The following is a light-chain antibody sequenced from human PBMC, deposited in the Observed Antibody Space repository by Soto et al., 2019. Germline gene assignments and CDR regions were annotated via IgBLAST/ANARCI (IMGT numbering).Light chain of an antibody. CDR1: QSVRSNY. CDR2: GVS. J-gene: IGKJ2*01. V-gene: IGKV3-20*01. Sequence: EIVLTQSPGTLSLSPGERATLSCRASQSVRSNYLAWYQQKPGQAPRLLIYGVSSRATGIPDRFSGSGSGTDFTLTISRLEPEDFAVYYCQQYGDLPYTFGQGTKLEIK. CDR3: QQYGDLPYT.